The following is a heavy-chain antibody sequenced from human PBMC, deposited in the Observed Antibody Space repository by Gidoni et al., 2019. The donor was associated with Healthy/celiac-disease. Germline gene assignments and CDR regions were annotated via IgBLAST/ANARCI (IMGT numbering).Heavy chain of an antibody. D-gene: IGHD6-13*01. CDR3: ARGRRYSSSWYFPATWNGMDV. CDR2: INHSGST. CDR1: GGSFSGYY. J-gene: IGHJ6*02. Sequence: QVQLQQWGAGLLKPSETLSLTCAVYGGSFSGYYWSWIRQPPGKGLEWIGEINHSGSTNYNPSLKSRVTISVDTSKNQFSLKLSSVTAADTAVYYCARGRRYSSSWYFPATWNGMDVWGQGTTVTVSS. V-gene: IGHV4-34*01.